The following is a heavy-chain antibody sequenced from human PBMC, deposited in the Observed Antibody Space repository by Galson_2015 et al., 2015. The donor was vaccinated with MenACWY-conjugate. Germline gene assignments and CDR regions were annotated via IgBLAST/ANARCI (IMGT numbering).Heavy chain of an antibody. D-gene: IGHD5-18*01. J-gene: IGHJ3*02. V-gene: IGHV6-1*01. CDR2: TYYRSKWYN. CDR3: ARDLASGTALVENAFDI. CDR1: GDSVSSNTAA. Sequence: CAISGDSVSSNTAAWNWIRQSPSRGLEWLGRTYYRSKWYNDYTVSVKSRITINPDTSKNQFSLQLNSVTPEDTAVYYCARDLASGTALVENAFDIWGQGTMVTVSS.